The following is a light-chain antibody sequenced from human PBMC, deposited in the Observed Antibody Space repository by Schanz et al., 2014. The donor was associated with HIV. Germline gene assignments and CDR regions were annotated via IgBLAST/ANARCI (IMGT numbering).Light chain of an antibody. CDR2: EVN. J-gene: IGLJ3*02. V-gene: IGLV2-8*01. Sequence: QSALTQPASVSGSPGQSITISCTGTSIDAGGYNYVSWYQQYPGKAPKRLIYEVNKRASGVPDRFSGSKSGNTASLTVSGLQAEDEADYYCSSFADGHKLLFGGGTKVTVL. CDR3: SSFADGHKLL. CDR1: SIDAGGYNY.